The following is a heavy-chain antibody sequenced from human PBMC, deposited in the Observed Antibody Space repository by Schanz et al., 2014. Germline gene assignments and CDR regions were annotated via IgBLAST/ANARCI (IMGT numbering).Heavy chain of an antibody. V-gene: IGHV3-74*02. CDR2: INSDGTTT. CDR1: GFTFSTYW. CDR3: GMGGSQLHH. J-gene: IGHJ4*02. Sequence: EVHLLESGGGLVRPGGSLRLSCAASGFTFSTYWMHWVRQAPGKGLVWVSHINSDGTTTTYADSVKGRFTSSRDNTENTLYLQMNSLRVEDADVYDCGMGGSQLHHWGQGTLVTVSS. D-gene: IGHD1-7*01.